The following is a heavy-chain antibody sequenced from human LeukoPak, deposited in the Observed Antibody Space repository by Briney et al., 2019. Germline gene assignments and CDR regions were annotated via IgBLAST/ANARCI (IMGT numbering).Heavy chain of an antibody. V-gene: IGHV3-30*03. D-gene: IGHD5-18*01. Sequence: GSLRLSCAASGFTFSSYCMDWVRQAPGKGLEWVAGIIYDGSNKYYADSVKGRFTISRDNSKNTLYLQMNSLRAEDTAVYYCARGPDSYGQYYYYGMDVWGQGTTVTVSS. CDR3: ARGPDSYGQYYYYGMDV. CDR1: GFTFSSYC. J-gene: IGHJ6*02. CDR2: IIYDGSNK.